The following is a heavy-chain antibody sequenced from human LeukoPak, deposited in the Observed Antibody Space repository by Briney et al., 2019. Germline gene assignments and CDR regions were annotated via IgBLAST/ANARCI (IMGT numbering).Heavy chain of an antibody. CDR2: TYTTGSA. CDR1: GGSISSYY. CDR3: ARSAGSGFQLDH. Sequence: SETLSLTRTVSGGSISSYYWSWIRQPAGKGLKYIGRTYTTGSANYNPSLKGRVSLSLDTSKNQFSLKLSSVTAADTAVYYCARSAGSGFQLDHWGQGTLVTVSS. J-gene: IGHJ4*02. V-gene: IGHV4-4*07.